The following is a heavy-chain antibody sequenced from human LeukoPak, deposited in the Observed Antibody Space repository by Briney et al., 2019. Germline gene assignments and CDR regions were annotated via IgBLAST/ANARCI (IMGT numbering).Heavy chain of an antibody. J-gene: IGHJ6*02. V-gene: IGHV4-61*01. CDR3: ARTRGYSYGSLYYYYGMDV. Sequence: SETLSLTCIVSGYSISSGYYWSWIRQPPGKGLEWIGYIYYSGSTNYNPSLKGRVTISVDTSKNQFSLKLSSVTAADTAVYYCARTRGYSYGSLYYYYGMDVWGQGTTVTVSS. CDR1: GYSISSGYY. D-gene: IGHD5-18*01. CDR2: IYYSGST.